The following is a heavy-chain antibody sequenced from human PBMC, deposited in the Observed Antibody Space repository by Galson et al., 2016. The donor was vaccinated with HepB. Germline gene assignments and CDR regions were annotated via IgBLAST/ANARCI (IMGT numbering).Heavy chain of an antibody. CDR3: ARGNGRPGERGDY. CDR1: GFTVSSNY. Sequence: SLRLSCAASGFTVSSNYMSWVRQAPGKGLEWVSVIYSGGSTYYADSVKGRFTISRDNSKSTLYLQMNSLRAEDTAVYYCARGNGRPGERGDYWGQGTLVTVSS. J-gene: IGHJ4*02. V-gene: IGHV3-53*01. D-gene: IGHD1-1*01. CDR2: IYSGGST.